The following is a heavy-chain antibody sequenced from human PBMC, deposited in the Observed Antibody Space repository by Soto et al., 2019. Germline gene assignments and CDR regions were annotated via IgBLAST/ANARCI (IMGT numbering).Heavy chain of an antibody. Sequence: GGSLRLSCAASGFTFSSYAMSWVRQAPGKGLEWVSAISGSGGSTYYADSVKGRFTISRDNSKNTLYLQMNSLRAEDTAVYYCAKAVEDGFILYYMDVWGQGTTVTVSS. J-gene: IGHJ6*03. CDR3: AKAVEDGFILYYMDV. D-gene: IGHD2-21*01. CDR1: GFTFSSYA. CDR2: ISGSGGST. V-gene: IGHV3-23*01.